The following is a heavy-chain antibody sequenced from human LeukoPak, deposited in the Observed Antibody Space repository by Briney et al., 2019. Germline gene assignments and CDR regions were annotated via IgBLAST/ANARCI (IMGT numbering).Heavy chain of an antibody. V-gene: IGHV4-61*02. J-gene: IGHJ4*02. CDR3: ARDRPVVGHVGHDY. CDR2: IYTSGST. D-gene: IGHD6-19*01. CDR1: GGAISSGTYY. Sequence: SETLSLTCIASGGAISSGTYYWNWIRQPAGRGLEWIGRIYTSGSTNYNPSLKSRITISIDTSKNQFSLNLSSVTAADTAVYYCARDRPVVGHVGHDYWGQGTLVTVSS.